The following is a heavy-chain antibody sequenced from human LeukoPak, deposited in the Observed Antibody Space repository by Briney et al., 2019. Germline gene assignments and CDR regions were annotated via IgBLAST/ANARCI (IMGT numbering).Heavy chain of an antibody. CDR1: GFTVSSNY. D-gene: IGHD3-16*01. J-gene: IGHJ4*02. Sequence: GGSLRLSCAASGFTVSSNYMSWVRQAPGKGLEWVSVIYSDGSTNYADSVKGRFTISRDNANNSLYLQMNSLRAEDTAVYYCARAQGLAADSWGQGTLVTVSS. CDR2: IYSDGST. CDR3: ARAQGLAADS. V-gene: IGHV3-66*01.